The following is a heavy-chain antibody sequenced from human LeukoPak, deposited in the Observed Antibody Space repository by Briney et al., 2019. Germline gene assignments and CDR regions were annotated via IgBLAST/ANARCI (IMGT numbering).Heavy chain of an antibody. V-gene: IGHV3-64D*06. J-gene: IGHJ4*02. CDR3: VKDGVAVASVGYFDD. CDR1: GFTFSSYA. CDR2: ISSNGCST. D-gene: IGHD6-19*01. Sequence: GGSLRLSCSASGFTFSSYALLWVRQAPGKGLEYVSAISSNGCSTYYADYAKGRFTISRDNSKNTLYLQMSSLRAEDTAVYYCVKDGVAVASVGYFDDLGQGTLVTVAS.